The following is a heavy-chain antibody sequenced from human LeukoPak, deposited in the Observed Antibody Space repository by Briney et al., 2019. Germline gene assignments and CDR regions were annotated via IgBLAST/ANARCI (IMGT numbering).Heavy chain of an antibody. V-gene: IGHV1-3*01. CDR3: ARDGDVDTAMVTNWFDP. CDR2: INAGNGNT. Sequence: ASVKVSCKASGYTFTSYATHWVRQAPGQRLEWMGWINAGNGNTKYSQKFQGRVTITRDTSVSTAYMELSSLRSEDTAVYYCARDGDVDTAMVTNWFDPWGQGTLVTVSS. CDR1: GYTFTSYA. J-gene: IGHJ5*02. D-gene: IGHD5-18*01.